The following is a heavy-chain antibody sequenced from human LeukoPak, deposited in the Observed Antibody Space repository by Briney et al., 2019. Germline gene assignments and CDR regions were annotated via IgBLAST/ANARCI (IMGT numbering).Heavy chain of an antibody. D-gene: IGHD1-1*01. CDR2: IYYSGST. CDR1: GSSISSYS. CDR3: ARDTGTTGYYYYYYMDV. Sequence: SETLSLTCTVSGSSISSYSWTYIRQPPGKGLEWIGHIYYSGSTNYNPSLKSRVTMSVDTSKNQFSLKLSSVTAADTAVYYCARDTGTTGYYYYYYMDVWGKGTTVTISS. J-gene: IGHJ6*03. V-gene: IGHV4-59*12.